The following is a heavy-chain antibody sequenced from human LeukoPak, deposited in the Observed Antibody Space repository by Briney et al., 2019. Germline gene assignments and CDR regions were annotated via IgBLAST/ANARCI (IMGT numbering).Heavy chain of an antibody. V-gene: IGHV3-7*01. CDR1: GFTFSSYW. Sequence: PGGSLRLSCAASGFTFSSYWMSWVRQAPGKGLEWVANIKQDGSETYYVDSVKGRFTISRDNAKNSLYLQMYSLSVEDTAVYYCARGVYGYGFLDYWGQGTLVTVSS. CDR3: ARGVYGYGFLDY. J-gene: IGHJ4*02. CDR2: IKQDGSET. D-gene: IGHD5-18*01.